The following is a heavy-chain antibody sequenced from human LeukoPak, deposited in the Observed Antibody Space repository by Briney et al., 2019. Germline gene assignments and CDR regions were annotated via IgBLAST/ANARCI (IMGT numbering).Heavy chain of an antibody. J-gene: IGHJ3*02. CDR3: ASSSYGAFDI. CDR2: IWNDGSYK. V-gene: IGHV3-33*01. CDR1: GFTFSSCG. Sequence: GGSLRLSCAASGFTFSSCGMHWVRQAPGKGLEWVAVIWNDGSYKYYADSVKGRFTISRDNSKNTLYLEMNSLRAEDTAVYYCASSSYGAFDIWGQGTMVTVSS. D-gene: IGHD6-6*01.